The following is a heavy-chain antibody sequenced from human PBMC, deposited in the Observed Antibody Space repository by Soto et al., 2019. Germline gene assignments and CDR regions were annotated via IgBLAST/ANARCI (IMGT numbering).Heavy chain of an antibody. CDR2: IIPIFGTA. J-gene: IGHJ6*02. Sequence: QVQLVQSGAEVKKPRSSVKVSCKASGGTFSSYAISWVRQAPGQGLEWMGGIIPIFGTANYAQKFQGRVTITADESTSTAYMELSSLRSEDTAVYYCARDDAIAATGTDYYYYGMDVWGQGTTVTVSS. CDR3: ARDDAIAATGTDYYYYGMDV. V-gene: IGHV1-69*01. D-gene: IGHD6-13*01. CDR1: GGTFSSYA.